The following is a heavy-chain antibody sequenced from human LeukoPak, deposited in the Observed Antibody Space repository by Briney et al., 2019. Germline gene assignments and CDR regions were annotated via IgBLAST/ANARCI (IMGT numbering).Heavy chain of an antibody. V-gene: IGHV4-39*07. CDR3: AREPIVGQYPGNWFDP. Sequence: PSETLSLTCTVSGGSISSWTYYWGWIRQPPGKGLEWIGTIYYGGTNYYNPSLKSRVTMSVDTSKNQFSLKLSSVTAADTAVYYCAREPIVGQYPGNWFDPWGQGTLVTVSS. CDR2: IYYGGTN. CDR1: GGSISSWTYY. J-gene: IGHJ5*02. D-gene: IGHD1-26*01.